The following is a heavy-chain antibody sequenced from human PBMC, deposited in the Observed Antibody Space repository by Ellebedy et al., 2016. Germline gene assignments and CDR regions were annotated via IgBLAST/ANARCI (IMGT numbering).Heavy chain of an antibody. J-gene: IGHJ3*01. CDR2: TRNKASSYTT. D-gene: IGHD4-23*01. CDR3: TRVTVGPDAFDV. CDR1: GFTFSDHY. V-gene: IGHV3-72*01. Sequence: GGSLRLSXGASGFTFSDHYMDWVRQAPGKGLEWVGRTRNKASSYTTEYAASVKGRFTISRDDSKNSLYLQMNSVKTEDTAVYYCTRVTVGPDAFDVWGQGTMVTVSS.